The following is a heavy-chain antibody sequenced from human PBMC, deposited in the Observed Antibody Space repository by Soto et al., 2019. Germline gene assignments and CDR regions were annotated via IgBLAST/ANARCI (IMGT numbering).Heavy chain of an antibody. J-gene: IGHJ4*02. CDR3: AKDKGKTYFDY. V-gene: IGHV3-30*18. D-gene: IGHD3-10*01. Sequence: GGSLRLSCASSGLAFSRAGMHWVRQAPGKGLEWVAVISDDGSNKYYADSVKGRFTISRDNSNNALYPQMDSLRLDDSAVYYCAKDKGKTYFDYWGQGTLVTVSS. CDR1: GLAFSRAG. CDR2: ISDDGSNK.